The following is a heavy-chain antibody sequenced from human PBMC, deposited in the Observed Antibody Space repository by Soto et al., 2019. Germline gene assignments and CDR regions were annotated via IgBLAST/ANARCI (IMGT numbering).Heavy chain of an antibody. CDR2: ISYGGTT. CDR3: AREGAFRIARWFDP. J-gene: IGHJ5*02. Sequence: SETLSLTCSVSGDSLSTTNKYWNWIRQPPGKGLEWIGFISYGGTTFYNPSLKSRLTISVDTSKNQFSLKLSSVTAADTAVYYCAREGAFRIARWFDPWGQGALGTVSS. V-gene: IGHV4-30-4*01. D-gene: IGHD3-3*02. CDR1: GDSLSTTNKY.